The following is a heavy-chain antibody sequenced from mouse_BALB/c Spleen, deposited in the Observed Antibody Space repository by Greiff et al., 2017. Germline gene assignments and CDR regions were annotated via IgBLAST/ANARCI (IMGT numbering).Heavy chain of an antibody. J-gene: IGHJ2*01. D-gene: IGHD2-3*01. CDR2: ISSGGSYT. CDR1: GFTFSSYG. Sequence: EVKVVESGGDLVKPGGSLKLSCAASGFTFSSYGMSWVRQTPDKRLEWVATISSGGSYTYYPDSVKGRFTISRDNAKNTLYLQMSSLKSEDTAMYYCARGGYDGYYYFDYWGQGTTLTVSS. V-gene: IGHV5-6*01. CDR3: ARGGYDGYYYFDY.